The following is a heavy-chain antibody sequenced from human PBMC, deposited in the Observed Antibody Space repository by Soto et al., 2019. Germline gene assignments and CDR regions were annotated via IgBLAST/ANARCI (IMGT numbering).Heavy chain of an antibody. CDR1: GGNFSNYA. CDR2: IIPFLGAT. CDR3: AREVKIFGVATKFDP. D-gene: IGHD3-3*01. V-gene: IGHV1-69*06. J-gene: IGHJ5*02. Sequence: ASVKVSCKTSGGNFSNYAISWVRQAPGQGPEWMGGIIPFLGATNYAQKFQGRVTISADKSTSTAYMELSSLRSEDTAVYYCAREVKIFGVATKFDPWGQGTLVTVSS.